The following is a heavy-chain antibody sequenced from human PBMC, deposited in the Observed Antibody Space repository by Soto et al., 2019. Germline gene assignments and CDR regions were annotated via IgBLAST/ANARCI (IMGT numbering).Heavy chain of an antibody. CDR3: ARDKTSIFGVVISTTYYYYYGMDV. D-gene: IGHD3-3*01. V-gene: IGHV3-21*01. J-gene: IGHJ6*02. CDR2: ISSSSSYI. Sequence: GSLRLSCAASGFTFSSYSMNWVRQAPGKGLEWVSSISSSSSYIYYAGSVKGRFTISRDNAKNSLYLQMNSLRAEDTAVYYCARDKTSIFGVVISTTYYYYYGMDVWGQGTTVTVSS. CDR1: GFTFSSYS.